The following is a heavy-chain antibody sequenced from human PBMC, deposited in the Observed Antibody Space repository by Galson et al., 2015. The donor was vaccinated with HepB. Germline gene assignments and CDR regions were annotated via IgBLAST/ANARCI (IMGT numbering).Heavy chain of an antibody. Sequence: SLRLSCAASGFTFSSYAIMWVRQAPGKGLEWVSGMSDSGDNTFYADSVKGRFTISRDISKNTVYLQRNSLGVEDTAVYYCATRSGASGWYSYFQHWGQGTLVTVSS. J-gene: IGHJ1*01. CDR2: MSDSGDNT. CDR3: ATRSGASGWYSYFQH. V-gene: IGHV3-23*01. D-gene: IGHD6-19*01. CDR1: GFTFSSYA.